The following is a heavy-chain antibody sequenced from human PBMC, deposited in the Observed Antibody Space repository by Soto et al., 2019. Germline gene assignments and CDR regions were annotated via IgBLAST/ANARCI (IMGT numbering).Heavy chain of an antibody. D-gene: IGHD6-13*01. CDR1: GFTFSSYA. J-gene: IGHJ5*02. CDR3: AKDRGIAAAGTPWFDP. CDR2: ISGSGGST. V-gene: IGHV3-23*01. Sequence: GSLRLSCAASGFTFSSYAMSWVRQAPGKGLEWVSAISGSGGSTYYADSVKGRFTISRDNSKNTLYLQMNSLRAEDTAVYYCAKDRGIAAAGTPWFDPWGQGTLVTVSS.